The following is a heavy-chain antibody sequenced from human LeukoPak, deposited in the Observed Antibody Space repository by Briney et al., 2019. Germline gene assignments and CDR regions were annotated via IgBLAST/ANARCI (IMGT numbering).Heavy chain of an antibody. J-gene: IGHJ4*02. CDR2: ISADGGST. Sequence: GGSLRLSCVASGLNFDDSAMHWVRQAPGKGLVWVSLISADGGSTFSADSVKGRFSISRDNSKNSLYLQMNSLRSEDTAMYYCAKGSGKFDYWGQGTLVAVSS. CDR3: AKGSGKFDY. V-gene: IGHV3-43*02. CDR1: GLNFDDSA.